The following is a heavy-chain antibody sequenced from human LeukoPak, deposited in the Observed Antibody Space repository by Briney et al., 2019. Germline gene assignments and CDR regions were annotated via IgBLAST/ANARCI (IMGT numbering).Heavy chain of an antibody. Sequence: SQTLSLTCTVSGGSISSGNYYWSWIRQPPGKGLEWIGYIDYSGSTYYNPSLKSRVTISADTSKTQFSLNLSSVTAADTAVYYCARNGDFDYWGQGTLVTVSS. CDR2: IDYSGST. CDR1: GGSISSGNYY. D-gene: IGHD4-17*01. J-gene: IGHJ4*02. V-gene: IGHV4-30-4*01. CDR3: ARNGDFDY.